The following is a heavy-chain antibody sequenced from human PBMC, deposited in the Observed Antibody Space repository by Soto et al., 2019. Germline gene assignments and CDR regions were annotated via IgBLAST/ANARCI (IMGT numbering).Heavy chain of an antibody. CDR1: DCTLTGYG. Sequence: ASVKVSCKAADCTLTGYGITWVRQAPGQGLEWMGWISAYDGHTDYAQRLQGRVTMTIDTSTATAYMELRSLRSDDTAVYFCARDHISVSVYYFDYWGQGTLVTVSS. D-gene: IGHD6-19*01. CDR2: ISAYDGHT. V-gene: IGHV1-18*04. CDR3: ARDHISVSVYYFDY. J-gene: IGHJ4*02.